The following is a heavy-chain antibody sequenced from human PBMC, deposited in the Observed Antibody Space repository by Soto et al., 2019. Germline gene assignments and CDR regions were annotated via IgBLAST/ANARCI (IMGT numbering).Heavy chain of an antibody. Sequence: SVTLSLTCPVAGGTLSSYYLSWIRQPPGKGLEWIGEINHSGSTNYNPSLKSRVTISVDTSKNQFSLKLSSVTAADTAVYYCARRSGWYGAYYGMDVWGQGTTVTVSS. V-gene: IGHV4-34*01. CDR1: GGTLSSYY. CDR3: ARRSGWYGAYYGMDV. J-gene: IGHJ6*02. CDR2: INHSGST. D-gene: IGHD6-19*01.